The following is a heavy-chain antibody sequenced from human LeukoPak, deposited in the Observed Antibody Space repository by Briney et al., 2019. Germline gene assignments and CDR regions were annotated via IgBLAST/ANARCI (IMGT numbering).Heavy chain of an antibody. V-gene: IGHV4-30-4*07. CDR3: ARDPYDSGI. CDR2: IYSSGRS. CDR1: GDSISSGGYS. Sequence: SETLSLTCAVSGDSISSGGYSWSWVRQPPGKGLEWIGYIYSSGRSYYNPSLQSRVTISVDTSKNEFSLKVTAVTAADTAVYYCARDPYDSGIWGQGTLVTVSS. D-gene: IGHD3-10*01. J-gene: IGHJ4*02.